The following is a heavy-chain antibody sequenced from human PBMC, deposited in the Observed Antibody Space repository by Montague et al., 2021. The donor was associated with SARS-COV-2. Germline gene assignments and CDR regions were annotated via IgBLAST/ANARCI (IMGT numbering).Heavy chain of an antibody. D-gene: IGHD3-10*01. CDR3: ARGMIRGVTTPFDY. CDR2: IYYSGTT. CDR1: SGPIISSGYY. Sequence: SETLSLTCSVSSGPIISSGYYWGWIRQPPGKELEWIGNIYYSGTTYYNPSLQSRGTISVDTSKNHLSLRLSSVTAADTAVYFCARGMIRGVTTPFDYWGQESQVTVSS. J-gene: IGHJ4*02. V-gene: IGHV4-39*02.